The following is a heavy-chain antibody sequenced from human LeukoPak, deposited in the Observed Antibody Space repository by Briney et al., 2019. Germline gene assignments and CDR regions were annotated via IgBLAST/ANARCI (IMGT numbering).Heavy chain of an antibody. CDR2: ISGST. D-gene: IGHD3-3*01. CDR3: ANTYDFWSGYTHIDY. V-gene: IGHV3-23*01. J-gene: IGHJ4*02. Sequence: QAGGSLRLSCVASGFTFSSYAMSWVRQAPGKGLEWVSGISGSTYYAESVKGRFTISRDTSKNTLYLQMNSLRAEDTAVYYCANTYDFWSGYTHIDYWGQGTLVTVSS. CDR1: GFTFSSYA.